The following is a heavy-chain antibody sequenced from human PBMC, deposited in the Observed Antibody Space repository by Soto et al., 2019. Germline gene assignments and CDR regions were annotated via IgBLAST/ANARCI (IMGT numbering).Heavy chain of an antibody. CDR3: AMGYCSSTSCPTYYYYYMDV. J-gene: IGHJ6*03. CDR1: GGTFSSYT. Sequence: QVQLVQSGAEMKKPGSSVKVSCKASGGTFSSYTISWVRQAPGQGLEWMGRIIPILGIANYAQKFQGRVTITADKSTSTAYMELSSLRSEDTAVYYCAMGYCSSTSCPTYYYYYMDVWGKGTTVTVSS. V-gene: IGHV1-69*02. CDR2: IIPILGIA. D-gene: IGHD2-2*01.